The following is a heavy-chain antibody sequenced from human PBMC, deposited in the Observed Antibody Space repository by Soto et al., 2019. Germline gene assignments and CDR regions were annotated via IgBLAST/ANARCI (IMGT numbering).Heavy chain of an antibody. CDR3: AREELTGTTGFDY. CDR2: IIPIFGTA. D-gene: IGHD1-20*01. J-gene: IGHJ4*02. CDR1: GGTFSSYA. V-gene: IGHV1-69*13. Sequence: ASVKVSCKASGGTFSSYAISWVRQAPGQGLEWMGGIIPIFGTANYAQKFQGRVTITADESTSTAYMELSSLRSEDTAVYYCAREELTGTTGFDYWGQGTLVTVSS.